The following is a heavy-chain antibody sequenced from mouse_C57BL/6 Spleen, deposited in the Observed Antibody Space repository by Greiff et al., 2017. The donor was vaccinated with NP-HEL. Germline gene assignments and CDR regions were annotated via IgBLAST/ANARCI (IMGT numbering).Heavy chain of an antibody. D-gene: IGHD1-1*01. Sequence: QVQLKQPGAELVMPGASVKLSCKASGYTFTSYWMHWVKQRPGQGLEWIGEIDPSDSYTNYNQKFKGKSTLTVDKSSSTAYMQLSSLTSEDSAVYYCARERTTVVATRGNYFDYWGQGTTLTVSS. V-gene: IGHV1-69*01. CDR2: IDPSDSYT. CDR3: ARERTTVVATRGNYFDY. CDR1: GYTFTSYW. J-gene: IGHJ2*01.